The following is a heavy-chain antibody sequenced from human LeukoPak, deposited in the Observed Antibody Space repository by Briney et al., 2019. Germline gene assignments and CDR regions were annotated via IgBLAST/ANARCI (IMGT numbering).Heavy chain of an antibody. Sequence: GGSLRLSCTASGFTFSMYWMSWVRQAPGKGLEWVANIKEDGSENYYVDSVKGRFTISIDNAKNSLYLQMSSLRAEDTAVYYCARGVDTLLWFGELLSPGEFDHWGQGTLVTVSS. J-gene: IGHJ4*02. V-gene: IGHV3-7*03. CDR1: GFTFSMYW. CDR2: IKEDGSEN. D-gene: IGHD3-10*01. CDR3: ARGVDTLLWFGELLSPGEFDH.